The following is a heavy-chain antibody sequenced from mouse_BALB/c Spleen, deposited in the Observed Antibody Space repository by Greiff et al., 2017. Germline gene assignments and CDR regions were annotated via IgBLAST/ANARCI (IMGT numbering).Heavy chain of an antibody. CDR1: GYSITSDYA. J-gene: IGHJ2*01. Sequence: EVKLQESGPGLVKPSQSLSLTCTVTGYSITSDYAWNWIRQFPGNKLEWMGYISYSGSTSYNPSLKSRISITRDTSKNQFFLQLNSVTTEDTATYYCAREKITTVDYFDYWGQGTTLTVSS. CDR2: ISYSGST. CDR3: AREKITTVDYFDY. V-gene: IGHV3-2*02. D-gene: IGHD1-1*01.